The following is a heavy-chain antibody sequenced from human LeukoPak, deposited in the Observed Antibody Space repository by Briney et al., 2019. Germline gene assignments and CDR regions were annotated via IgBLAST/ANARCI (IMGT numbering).Heavy chain of an antibody. Sequence: HTGRSLRLSCAASGFTFSSYSMHWVRQAPGKGLEWVALISYDGTNKYYADSVKGRFTISRDNSKNTLYLQMNSLRAEDTAVYYCARDGYCSGGSCYSRDWFDPWGQGTLVTVSS. J-gene: IGHJ5*02. V-gene: IGHV3-30*04. CDR2: ISYDGTNK. CDR1: GFTFSSYS. CDR3: ARDGYCSGGSCYSRDWFDP. D-gene: IGHD2-15*01.